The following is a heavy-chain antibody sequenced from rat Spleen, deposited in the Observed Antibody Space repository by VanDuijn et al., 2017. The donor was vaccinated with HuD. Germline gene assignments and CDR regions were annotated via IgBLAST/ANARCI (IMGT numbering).Heavy chain of an antibody. CDR3: VREELGVQY. V-gene: IGHV5-29*01. CDR2: ISYDGSST. CDR1: GFSFNNYW. D-gene: IGHD4-3*01. Sequence: EVQLVGTGGGLVQPGGSLKLSCVASGFSFNNYWIYWTRQAPGKGLEWVATISYDGSSTYYRDSVKGRFTISRDNAKSSLYLQMDSLRSEDTATYYCVREELGVQYWGQGVMVTVSS. J-gene: IGHJ2*01.